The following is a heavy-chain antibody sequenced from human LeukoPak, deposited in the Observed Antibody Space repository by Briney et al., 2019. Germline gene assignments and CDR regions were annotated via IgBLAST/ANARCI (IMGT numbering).Heavy chain of an antibody. Sequence: SQTLSLTCAISGDSVSNNSAAWNWIRQSPSSGLEWLGRTYYRSKWYNDYAVSVKSRISVNADTSKNQFSLQLNSVTPEDAALYYCARSTWTVGVPYDYWGQGTLVTVSS. D-gene: IGHD3-10*01. CDR3: ARSTWTVGVPYDY. J-gene: IGHJ4*02. CDR2: TYYRSKWYN. CDR1: GDSVSNNSAA. V-gene: IGHV6-1*01.